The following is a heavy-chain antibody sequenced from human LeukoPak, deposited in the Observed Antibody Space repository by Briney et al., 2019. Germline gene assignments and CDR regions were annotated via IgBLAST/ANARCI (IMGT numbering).Heavy chain of an antibody. J-gene: IGHJ4*02. D-gene: IGHD6-13*01. CDR2: FDPEDGET. CDR1: GYTLTELS. V-gene: IGHV1-24*01. CDR3: ASSAAGIYYFDY. Sequence: KVSCKVSGYTLTELSMHWVRQAPGKGLEWMGGFDPEDGETIYAQKFQGRVTMTEDTSTDTAYMELSSLRSEDTAVYYCASSAAGIYYFDYWGQRTLVTVSS.